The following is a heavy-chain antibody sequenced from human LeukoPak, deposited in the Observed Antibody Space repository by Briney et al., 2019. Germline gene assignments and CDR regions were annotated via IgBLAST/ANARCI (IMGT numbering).Heavy chain of an antibody. Sequence: SVKFSCKASGGTFSSYTTSWVRQAPGQGLEWLGRIIPILGIANYAQKFQGRVTITADKSTSTAYMELSSLRSEDTAVYYCARDDGITGTTYDYWGQGTLVTVSS. J-gene: IGHJ4*02. CDR3: ARDDGITGTTYDY. D-gene: IGHD1-7*01. V-gene: IGHV1-69*04. CDR2: IIPILGIA. CDR1: GGTFSSYT.